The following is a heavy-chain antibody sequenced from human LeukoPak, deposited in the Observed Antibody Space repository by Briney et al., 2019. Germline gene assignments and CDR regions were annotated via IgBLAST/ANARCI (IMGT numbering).Heavy chain of an antibody. Sequence: GRSLRLSCAASGFTFNHYALHWVRQAPGKGLELVALISYDGSDKYYADSVKGRFTISRDNSKDTLYLQMNSLRTEDTAVYYCARERFSSGWTDYWGQGTLVTVSS. J-gene: IGHJ4*02. CDR3: ARERFSSGWTDY. CDR1: GFTFNHYA. D-gene: IGHD6-19*01. V-gene: IGHV3-30*04. CDR2: ISYDGSDK.